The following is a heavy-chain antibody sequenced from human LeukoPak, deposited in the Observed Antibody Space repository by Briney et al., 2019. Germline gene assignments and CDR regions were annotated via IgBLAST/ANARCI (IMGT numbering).Heavy chain of an antibody. Sequence: SETLSLTCTVSGGSISSSSNYWGWIRQPPGKGLEWIGSIHYSETTYDNPALKSRVIISVDTSKNEFSLKLTSVTAADTAVYYCARQSPYCSGTSCYDRDYYYYYMDVWGKGTTVTVSS. CDR2: IHYSETT. CDR1: GGSISSSSNY. J-gene: IGHJ6*03. V-gene: IGHV4-39*01. D-gene: IGHD2-2*01. CDR3: ARQSPYCSGTSCYDRDYYYYYMDV.